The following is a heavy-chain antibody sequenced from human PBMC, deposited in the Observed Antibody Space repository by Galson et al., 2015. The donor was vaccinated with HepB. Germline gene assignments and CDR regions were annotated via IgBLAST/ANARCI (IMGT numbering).Heavy chain of an antibody. CDR2: VYSNGIT. CDR3: ARDRPYRT. J-gene: IGHJ5*02. CDR1: GVSISDYN. V-gene: IGHV4-59*01. Sequence: LTCAVSGVSISDYNWSWIRQPPEKGLESIGFVYSNGITNYNPSLKGRVTISVDTSKNLLSLKLNSVTAADTAVYFCARDRPYRTWGPGTLVTVSS.